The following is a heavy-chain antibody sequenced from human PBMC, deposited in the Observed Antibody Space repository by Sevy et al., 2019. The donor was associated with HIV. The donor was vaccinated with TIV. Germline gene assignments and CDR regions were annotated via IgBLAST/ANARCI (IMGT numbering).Heavy chain of an antibody. CDR3: AKGYCSGGSCPRDYYYYGMDV. CDR1: GFTFSTYA. V-gene: IGHV3-23*01. D-gene: IGHD2-15*01. J-gene: IGHJ6*02. Sequence: GGSLRLSCAASGFTFSTYAMNWVRQAPGKGLEWVSSISGSGRSTYYADSVEGRFTISRHNSKNTLYLQMNSQRADDTAVYYCAKGYCSGGSCPRDYYYYGMDVWGQGTTVTVSS. CDR2: ISGSGRST.